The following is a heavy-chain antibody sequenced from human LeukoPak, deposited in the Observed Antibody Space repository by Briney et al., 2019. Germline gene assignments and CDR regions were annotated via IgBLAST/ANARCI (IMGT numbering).Heavy chain of an antibody. CDR3: ARDHHYGGNYWSWFDP. CDR1: GGSISSYY. J-gene: IGHJ5*02. Sequence: PSETLSLTCTVSGGSISSYYWSWIRQPPGKGLEWIGYIYYSGSTYYNPSLESRVTISVDTSKNQFSLKLRSVTAADTAMYYCARDHHYGGNYWSWFDPWGQGTLVTVSS. D-gene: IGHD4-23*01. CDR2: IYYSGST. V-gene: IGHV4-59*01.